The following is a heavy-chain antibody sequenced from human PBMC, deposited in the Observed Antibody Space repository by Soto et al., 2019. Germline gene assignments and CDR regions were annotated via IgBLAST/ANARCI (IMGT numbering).Heavy chain of an antibody. D-gene: IGHD3-16*02. CDR2: IYYSGST. CDR1: GVSISIGGYY. Sequence: TLSLSGPVSGVSISIGGYYWSWIRQHPGKGLEWIGYIYYSGSTYYNPSLKSRVTISVDTSKNQFSLKLSSVTAADTAVYYCATCSGELSLHAQTFDYWGQGTLVTVS. J-gene: IGHJ4*02. V-gene: IGHV4-31*03. CDR3: ATCSGELSLHAQTFDY.